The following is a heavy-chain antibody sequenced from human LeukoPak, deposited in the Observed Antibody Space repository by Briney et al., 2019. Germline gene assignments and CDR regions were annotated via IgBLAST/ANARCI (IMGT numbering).Heavy chain of an antibody. CDR2: ISSSGSTI. D-gene: IGHD6-19*01. Sequence: GGSLRLSCAASGFTFSSYSMNWVRQAPGKGLEWVSYISSSGSTIYYADSVKGRFTISRDNAKNSLYLQMNSLRAEDTAVYYCARGDTVAGTREFSYWGQGTLVTVSS. CDR1: GFTFSSYS. CDR3: ARGDTVAGTREFSY. V-gene: IGHV3-48*04. J-gene: IGHJ4*02.